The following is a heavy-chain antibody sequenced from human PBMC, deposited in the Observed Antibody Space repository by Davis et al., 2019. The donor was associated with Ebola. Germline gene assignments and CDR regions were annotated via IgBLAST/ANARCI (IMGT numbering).Heavy chain of an antibody. D-gene: IGHD3-3*01. J-gene: IGHJ6*02. Sequence: GESLKISCAASGFTFDDYAMHWVRQVPGKGLEWVSLITGDDSRYYAESVKGRFTISRDNSKNSMYLQMNSLRTEDTALYYCAKDGSKYYDFWSRYLHYGMDVWGQGTTVTVSS. CDR1: GFTFDDYA. CDR3: AKDGSKYYDFWSRYLHYGMDV. CDR2: ITGDDSR. V-gene: IGHV3-43*02.